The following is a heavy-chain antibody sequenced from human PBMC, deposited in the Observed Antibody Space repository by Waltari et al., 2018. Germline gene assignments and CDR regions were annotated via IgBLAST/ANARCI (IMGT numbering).Heavy chain of an antibody. Sequence: QVQLQESGPGLVKPSETLSLTCAVSGYSISSGYYWGWIRQPPGKGLEWIGSIYHSGSTYYNPSLKSRVTISVDTSKNQFSLKLSSVTAADTAVYYCARGGISRPLLFDYWGQGTLVTVSS. V-gene: IGHV4-38-2*01. CDR1: GYSISSGYY. CDR3: ARGGISRPLLFDY. J-gene: IGHJ4*02. CDR2: IYHSGST. D-gene: IGHD3-16*01.